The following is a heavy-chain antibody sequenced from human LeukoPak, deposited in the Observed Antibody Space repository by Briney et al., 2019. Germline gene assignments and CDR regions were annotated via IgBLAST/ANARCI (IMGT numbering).Heavy chain of an antibody. CDR1: GFTFSSYW. Sequence: GGSLRLSCAAPGFTFSSYWMSWVRQAPGKGLEWVAFIRYDGSNKYYADSVKGRFTISRDNAKNSLYLQMNSLRAEDTAVYYCAINGDYREFYFDYWGQGTLVTVSS. CDR2: IRYDGSNK. J-gene: IGHJ4*02. CDR3: AINGDYREFYFDY. D-gene: IGHD4-17*01. V-gene: IGHV3-30*02.